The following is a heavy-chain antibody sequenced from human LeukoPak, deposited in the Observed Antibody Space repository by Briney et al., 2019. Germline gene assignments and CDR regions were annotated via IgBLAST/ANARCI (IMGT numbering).Heavy chain of an antibody. V-gene: IGHV1-69*05. Sequence: SVKVSCKASGGTFSSYAISWVRQAPGQGLEWMGGIIPIFGTANYAQKFQGRVTITTDESTSTAYMELSSLRSEDTAVYYCARDFPIVVVTGGDYWGQGTLVTVSS. CDR3: ARDFPIVVVTGGDY. CDR2: IIPIFGTA. CDR1: GGTFSSYA. D-gene: IGHD2-21*02. J-gene: IGHJ4*02.